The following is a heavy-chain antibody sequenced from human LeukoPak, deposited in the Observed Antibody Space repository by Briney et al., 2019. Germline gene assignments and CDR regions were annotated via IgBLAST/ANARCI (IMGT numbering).Heavy chain of an antibody. Sequence: SETLSLTCTVSGGSISNYYWSWIRQPPGKGLEWIGYIYYSGSNNYNPSLKGRVTISVDTSKNQFSLKLSSVTAADTAVYYCARWGGDYYDSSGYYSWGQGTLVTVSS. V-gene: IGHV4-59*08. CDR2: IYYSGSN. D-gene: IGHD3-22*01. J-gene: IGHJ4*02. CDR3: ARWGGDYYDSSGYYS. CDR1: GGSISNYY.